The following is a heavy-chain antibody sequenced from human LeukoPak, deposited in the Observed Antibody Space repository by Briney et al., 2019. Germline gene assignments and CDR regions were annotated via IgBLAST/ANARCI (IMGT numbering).Heavy chain of an antibody. V-gene: IGHV3-23*01. D-gene: IGHD3-10*01. Sequence: GGSLRLSCAASGFTFSSYAMTWVRQAPGKGLEWVSAISGSGGGTYNADSVKGRFSISRDNSKNTLDLQMDSLRAEDTAVYYCARDGPRMVRGLNVTPKGSYDYMDVWGKGTTVTISS. CDR2: ISGSGGGT. CDR3: ARDGPRMVRGLNVTPKGSYDYMDV. J-gene: IGHJ6*03. CDR1: GFTFSSYA.